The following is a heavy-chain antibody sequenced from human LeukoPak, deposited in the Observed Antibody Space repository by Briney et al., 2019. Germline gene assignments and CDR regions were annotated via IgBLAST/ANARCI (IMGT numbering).Heavy chain of an antibody. Sequence: PSQTLPLTCTVSGGSISSGSYYWSWIRQPAGKGLEWIGRIYTSGSTNYNPSLKSRLTISVDTSRNQFSLNLSSVTAADTAVYYCARLGGYQVGHYYYYMDVWGKGTTVTVSS. CDR2: IYTSGST. CDR3: ARLGGYQVGHYYYYMDV. J-gene: IGHJ6*03. D-gene: IGHD3-16*02. CDR1: GGSISSGSYY. V-gene: IGHV4-61*02.